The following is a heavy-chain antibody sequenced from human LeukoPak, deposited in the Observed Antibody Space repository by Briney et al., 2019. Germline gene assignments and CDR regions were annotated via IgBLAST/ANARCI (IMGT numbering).Heavy chain of an antibody. Sequence: GASVKLSCKASGYTFTSYDINWVRQSTGQALGWMGWMNPNIGNTGYSQKIQGRVTITRNTAIRTAYLELSSLTSEDTTVQYCARAHSRSSLDYWGQGTLVTVSS. CDR2: MNPNIGNT. J-gene: IGHJ4*02. D-gene: IGHD6-6*01. CDR3: ARAHSRSSLDY. CDR1: GYTFTSYD. V-gene: IGHV1-8*03.